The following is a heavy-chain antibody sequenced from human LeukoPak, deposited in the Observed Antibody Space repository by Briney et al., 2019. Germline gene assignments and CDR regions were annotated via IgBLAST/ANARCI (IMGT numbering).Heavy chain of an antibody. CDR1: GFTFSSYV. D-gene: IGHD6-19*01. V-gene: IGHV3-23*01. J-gene: IGHJ4*02. CDR2: ISGSAGST. CDR3: AKDQQWLEYFDY. Sequence: GGSLRLSCAASGFTFSSYVMSWVRQAPGKGLEWVSSISGSAGSTYYTDSVKGRFAISRDNSKNTLYLQMNSLRDEDTAVYYCAKDQQWLEYFDYWGQGILVTVSS.